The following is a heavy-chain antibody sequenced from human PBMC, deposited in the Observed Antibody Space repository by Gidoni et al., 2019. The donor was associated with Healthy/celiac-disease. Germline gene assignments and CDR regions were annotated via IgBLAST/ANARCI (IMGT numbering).Heavy chain of an antibody. CDR3: ARSSPTYCTNGVCYPRFYYYYGMDV. CDR1: GGTFSSYA. J-gene: IGHJ6*02. Sequence: QVQLVQSGAEVKKPGSSVKVSCTASGGTFSSYAISWVRQAPGQGLEWMGGIIPICGTANYAQKCQGRVTITADKSTSTADMELSSLRSEDTAVYYCARSSPTYCTNGVCYPRFYYYYGMDVWGQGTTVTVSS. D-gene: IGHD2-8*01. CDR2: IIPICGTA. V-gene: IGHV1-69*06.